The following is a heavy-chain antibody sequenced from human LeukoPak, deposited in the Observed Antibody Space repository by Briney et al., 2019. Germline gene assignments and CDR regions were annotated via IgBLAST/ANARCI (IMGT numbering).Heavy chain of an antibody. D-gene: IGHD1-7*01. Sequence: SGGSLRLSCAASGFTFDDYGMSWVRQAPGKGLEWVSGINWNGGSTGYADSAKGRFTISRDNAKNSLYLQMNSLRAEDTALYYCARLELDIRRAFDIWGQGTMVTVSS. CDR1: GFTFDDYG. J-gene: IGHJ3*02. CDR3: ARLELDIRRAFDI. CDR2: INWNGGST. V-gene: IGHV3-20*04.